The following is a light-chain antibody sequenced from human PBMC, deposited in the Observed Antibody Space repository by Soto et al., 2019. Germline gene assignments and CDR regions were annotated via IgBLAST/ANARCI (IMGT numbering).Light chain of an antibody. V-gene: IGKV3D-15*01. CDR1: QSVRSN. CDR3: QVYGTSSKT. Sequence: EIVMTQSPATLSVSPGERATLSCRASQSVRSNLVWYQQKPGQAPRLLIYGASTRATGIPARFSGSGSGTEFTLTISSLQSEDFAVYFCQVYGTSSKTFGQGTRVEFK. CDR2: GAS. J-gene: IGKJ1*01.